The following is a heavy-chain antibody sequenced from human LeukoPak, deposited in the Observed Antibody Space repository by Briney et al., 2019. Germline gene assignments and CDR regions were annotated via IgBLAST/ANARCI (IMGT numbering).Heavy chain of an antibody. Sequence: SETLSLTCTVSGGSISSSSYYWGWIRQPPGKGLEWIGSIYYSGSTYYNPSLKSRVTISVDTSKNQFSLKLSSVTAADTAVYYCARSGRGVIITQNWFDPWGQGTLVTVSS. V-gene: IGHV4-39*07. J-gene: IGHJ5*02. CDR3: ARSGRGVIITQNWFDP. CDR1: GGSISSSSYY. CDR2: IYYSGST. D-gene: IGHD3-10*01.